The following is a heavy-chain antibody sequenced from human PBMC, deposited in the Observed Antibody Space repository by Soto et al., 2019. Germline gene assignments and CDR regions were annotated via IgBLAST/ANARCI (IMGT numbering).Heavy chain of an antibody. J-gene: IGHJ4*02. CDR3: ARAFDWTYGVMEY. CDR1: VFTFSSYA. V-gene: IGHV3-23*01. Sequence: VGSVRLSCASSVFTFSSYAMSCVRHSPGKWLEWVSAISSSGGSTYYADSVKGRFTISRDNSKNTMYLQMNSLRAEDTAVYYCARAFDWTYGVMEYWGQATMVNVSS. CDR2: ISSSGGST. D-gene: IGHD3-9*01.